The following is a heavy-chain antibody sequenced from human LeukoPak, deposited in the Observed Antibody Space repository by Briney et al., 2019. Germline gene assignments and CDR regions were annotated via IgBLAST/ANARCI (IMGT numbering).Heavy chain of an antibody. V-gene: IGHV4-39*01. CDR1: GASISSICIY. D-gene: IGHD4-17*01. CDR3: ARRYADSGFDY. CDR2: IYYSGST. Sequence: SDNLSLTCTVSGASISSICIYWGWIRQPPGKGLEWIGSIYYSGSTYYNPSLKSRVTISVDTSKNQFSLKLSSVTAADTAVYYCARRYADSGFDYWGQGTLVTVSS. J-gene: IGHJ4*02.